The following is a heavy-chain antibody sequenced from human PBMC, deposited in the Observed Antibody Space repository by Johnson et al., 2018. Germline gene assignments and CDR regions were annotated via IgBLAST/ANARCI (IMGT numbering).Heavy chain of an antibody. V-gene: IGHV4-59*01. D-gene: IGHD3-10*01. CDR1: GGSISPYY. CDR2: IYYRGST. Sequence: QVQLQESGPGLVKPSETLSLTCTVSGGSISPYYWSCIRQPPGKGLDWLGYIYYRGSTNYNPSLTSRVTLSIDTSKGQFSLKLSSVTAADTTVYYCARDKFGEDYMDVWGKGTTVTVSS. CDR3: ARDKFGEDYMDV. J-gene: IGHJ6*03.